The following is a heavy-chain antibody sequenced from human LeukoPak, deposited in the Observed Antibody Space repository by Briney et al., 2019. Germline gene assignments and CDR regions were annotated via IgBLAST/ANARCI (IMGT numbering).Heavy chain of an antibody. V-gene: IGHV3-23*01. Sequence: PGGSLRLSCAASGFTFSSYAMSWVRQAPGKGLEWVSAISGSGGSTGYADSVKGRFTISRDNSKNTLYLQVNSLRADDTAIYYCAKRMTTVVADAFDIWGQGTMVTVSS. CDR3: AKRMTTVVADAFDI. CDR2: ISGSGGST. CDR1: GFTFSSYA. J-gene: IGHJ3*02. D-gene: IGHD4-23*01.